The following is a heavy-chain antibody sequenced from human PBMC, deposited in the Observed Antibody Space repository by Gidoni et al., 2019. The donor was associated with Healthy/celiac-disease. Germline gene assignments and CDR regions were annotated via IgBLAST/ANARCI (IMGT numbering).Heavy chain of an antibody. CDR3: TTELGFWSGYLASP. CDR2: IKSKTDGGTT. D-gene: IGHD3-3*01. V-gene: IGHV3-15*01. Sequence: EVQLVESGGGLVKPGGSLRLSCAASGFTFSNAWMSWVRQAPGKGLEWVGRIKSKTDGGTTDYAAPVKGRFTISRDDSKNTLYLQMNSLKTEDTAVYYCTTELGFWSGYLASPWGQGTLVTVSS. CDR1: GFTFSNAW. J-gene: IGHJ4*02.